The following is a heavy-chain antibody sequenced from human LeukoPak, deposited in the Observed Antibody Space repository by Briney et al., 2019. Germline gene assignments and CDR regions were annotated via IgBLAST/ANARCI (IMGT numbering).Heavy chain of an antibody. Sequence: SETLSLTCTVSGGSISSYYWGWIRQPAGKGLEWIGRIYTSGSTNYNPSLKSRVTMSVDTSKDQFSLKLSSVTAADTAVYYCAREKHESKIGSGYYYYMDVWGKGTTVTVSS. CDR2: IYTSGST. D-gene: IGHD3-10*01. CDR3: AREKHESKIGSGYYYYMDV. J-gene: IGHJ6*03. V-gene: IGHV4-4*07. CDR1: GGSISSYY.